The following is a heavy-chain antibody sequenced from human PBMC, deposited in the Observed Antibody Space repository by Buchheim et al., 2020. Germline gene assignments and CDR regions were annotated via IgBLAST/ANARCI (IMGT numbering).Heavy chain of an antibody. D-gene: IGHD1-26*01. CDR3: ATASSYYLLDY. CDR2: MHYSGST. J-gene: IGHJ4*02. V-gene: IGHV4-59*01. CDR1: GDSISGYY. Sequence: QVQLQESGPGLVKPSETLSLTCSVSGDSISGYYWSWIRQPPGKGLEWIGYMHYSGSTNYSPSLKSRVTISVETSKNQLSLKLTSVTAADTAVYYCATASSYYLLDYWGQGTL.